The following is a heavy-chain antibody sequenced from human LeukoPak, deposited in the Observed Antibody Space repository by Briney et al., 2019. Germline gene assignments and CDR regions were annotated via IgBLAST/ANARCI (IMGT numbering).Heavy chain of an antibody. Sequence: GGSLRLSCAASGFTFDDYGMSWVRQAPGKGLEWVSGINWNGGSTGYAGSVKGRFTISRDNAKNSLYLQMNSLRAEDTALYYCARIVAAAGNNNWFDPWGQGTLVTVSS. D-gene: IGHD6-13*01. CDR3: ARIVAAAGNNNWFDP. CDR2: INWNGGST. J-gene: IGHJ5*02. CDR1: GFTFDDYG. V-gene: IGHV3-20*04.